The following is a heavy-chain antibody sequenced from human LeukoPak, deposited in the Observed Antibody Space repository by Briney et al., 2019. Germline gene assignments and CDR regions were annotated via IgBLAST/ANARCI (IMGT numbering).Heavy chain of an antibody. CDR2: IYYSGST. V-gene: IGHV4-59*08. CDR3: ASPARKDDAFDI. CDR1: GGSISSYY. Sequence: PSETLSLTCTVSGGSISSYYWSWIRQPPGKGLEWIGYIYYSGSTNYNPSLKSRVTISVDTSKNQFSLKLSSVTAADAAVHYCASPARKDDAFDIWGQGTMVTVSS. J-gene: IGHJ3*02.